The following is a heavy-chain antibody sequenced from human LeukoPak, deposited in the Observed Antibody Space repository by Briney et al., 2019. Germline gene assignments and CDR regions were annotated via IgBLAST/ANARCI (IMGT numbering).Heavy chain of an antibody. CDR2: IYYNGST. CDR3: ARDSPGVTAIQCYFDY. D-gene: IGHD2-21*02. V-gene: IGHV4-39*07. CDR1: GGSISSSSYY. J-gene: IGHJ4*02. Sequence: MPSETLSLTCTVSGGSISSSSYYWGWIRQPPGKGLEWIGSIYYNGSTYYNPSLRSRVTISVDTSKNQFSLKLSSVTAADTAVYYCARDSPGVTAIQCYFDYWGQGTLVTVSS.